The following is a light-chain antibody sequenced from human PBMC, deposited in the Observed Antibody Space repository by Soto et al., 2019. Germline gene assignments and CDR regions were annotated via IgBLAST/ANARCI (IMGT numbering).Light chain of an antibody. CDR2: KVS. Sequence: DVVMTQSPLSLPVTLGQPASISCRSSQSLVYSDGNTYLNWFQQRPGQSPRRLIYKVSNRDSGVPDRFSGSGSGTDFTLKISRVEAEDVGVCYCMQGTHWPLTFGQGTRLEIK. CDR1: QSLVYSDGNTY. V-gene: IGKV2-30*01. J-gene: IGKJ5*01. CDR3: MQGTHWPLT.